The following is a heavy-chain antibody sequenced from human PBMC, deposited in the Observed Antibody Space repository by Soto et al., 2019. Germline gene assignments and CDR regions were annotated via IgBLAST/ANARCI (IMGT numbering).Heavy chain of an antibody. J-gene: IGHJ4*02. CDR2: ISSSSSYI. CDR1: GFTFSSYS. V-gene: IGHV3-21*01. Sequence: GSLRLSCAASGFTFSSYSMNWVRQAPGKGLEWVSSISSSSSYIYYADSVKGRFTISRDNAKNSLYLQMNSLRAEDTAVYYCARDLYYYDSSGYAIFDYWGQGTLVTVSS. CDR3: ARDLYYYDSSGYAIFDY. D-gene: IGHD3-22*01.